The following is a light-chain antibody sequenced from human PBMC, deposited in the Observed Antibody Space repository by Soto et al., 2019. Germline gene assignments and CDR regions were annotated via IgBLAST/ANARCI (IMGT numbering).Light chain of an antibody. CDR3: SSYTSSNTLVL. CDR2: DVS. Sequence: QSVLTQPASVSGSPGQSISISCIGTGSDVGGYDYVSWYQQHPGKAPKLMIYDVSTRPSGVSNRFSGSKSGNTASLTISGLQAEDEADYYCSSYTSSNTLVLFGGGTKVTVL. V-gene: IGLV2-14*03. CDR1: GSDVGGYDY. J-gene: IGLJ2*01.